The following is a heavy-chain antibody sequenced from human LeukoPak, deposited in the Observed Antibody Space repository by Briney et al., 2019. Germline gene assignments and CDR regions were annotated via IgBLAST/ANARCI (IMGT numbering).Heavy chain of an antibody. Sequence: ASVKVSCKASGYTFAGYNIHWVRQAPGQGLEWMAWINPNSGETAYAQNFQGRVTATSDTSISTAYIELSGLTSDDTAVYFCAREMTTVKGYFDSWGQGTLVTAPS. D-gene: IGHD4-11*01. CDR3: AREMTTVKGYFDS. J-gene: IGHJ4*02. CDR2: INPNSGET. V-gene: IGHV1-2*02. CDR1: GYTFAGYN.